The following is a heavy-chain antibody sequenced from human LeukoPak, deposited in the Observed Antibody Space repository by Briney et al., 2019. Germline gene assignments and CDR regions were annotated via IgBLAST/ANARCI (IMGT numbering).Heavy chain of an antibody. J-gene: IGHJ4*02. D-gene: IGHD6-19*01. V-gene: IGHV3-30*18. CDR2: ISYDGSNK. CDR3: AKDLSSDSRRAY. Sequence: PGGSLRLSCAASGFTFSTYGMHWVRQAPGKGLEWVAVISYDGSNKYYAASVKGRFNVSRDNSKNTLYLQMNSLRAEATGVYYCAKDLSSDSRRAYWGQGTLVTVSS. CDR1: GFTFSTYG.